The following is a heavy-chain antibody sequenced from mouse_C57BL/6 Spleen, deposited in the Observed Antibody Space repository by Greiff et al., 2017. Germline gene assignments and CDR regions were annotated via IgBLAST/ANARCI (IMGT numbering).Heavy chain of an antibody. CDR1: GFTFSDYY. CDR2: INYDGSST. Sequence: EVQVVESEGGLVQPGSSMKLSCTASGFTFSDYYMAWVRQVPEKGLEWVANINYDGSSTYYLDSLKSRFIISRDNAKNILYLQMSSLKSEDTATYYCAHGYYGSSYYWYFDVWGTGTTVTVSS. J-gene: IGHJ1*03. V-gene: IGHV5-16*01. D-gene: IGHD1-1*01. CDR3: AHGYYGSSYYWYFDV.